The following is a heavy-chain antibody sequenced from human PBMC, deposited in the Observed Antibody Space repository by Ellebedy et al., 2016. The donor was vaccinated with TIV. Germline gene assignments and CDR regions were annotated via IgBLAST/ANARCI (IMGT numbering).Heavy chain of an antibody. Sequence: GESLKISCAASGFTFSSYDMHWVRQATGKGLEWVSAIDTAGDTYYPGSVKGRFTISRENAKNSLYLQMNSLRAGDTAVYYCARRYSGYEPSGMDVWGQGTTVTVSS. D-gene: IGHD5-12*01. CDR1: GFTFSSYD. CDR2: IDTAGDT. CDR3: ARRYSGYEPSGMDV. J-gene: IGHJ6*02. V-gene: IGHV3-13*01.